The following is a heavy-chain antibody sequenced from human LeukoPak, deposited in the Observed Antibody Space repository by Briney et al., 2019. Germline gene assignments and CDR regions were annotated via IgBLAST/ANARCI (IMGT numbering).Heavy chain of an antibody. Sequence: SVKVSCKASGGTLSSYAFSWMRQAPGQGLEWMGRIIPIYGPVDYAQRFQGRVTITADESTNTVYMELNSLTFEDTAVYYCAREPLGCGGDCHFDYWGQGTLVTVSS. CDR1: GGTLSSYA. CDR2: IIPIYGPV. D-gene: IGHD2-21*02. CDR3: AREPLGCGGDCHFDY. J-gene: IGHJ4*02. V-gene: IGHV1-69*15.